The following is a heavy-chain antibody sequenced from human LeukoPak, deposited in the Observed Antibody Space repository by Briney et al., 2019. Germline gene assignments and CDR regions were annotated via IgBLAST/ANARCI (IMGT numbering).Heavy chain of an antibody. CDR2: IYYSGST. CDR3: ARAGPLQVDWFDP. J-gene: IGHJ5*02. CDR1: GGSISTENNY. Sequence: SETLSLTCTVSGGSISTENNYWGWTRQPPGKGLEWIGNIYYSGSTYYNPSLKSRVTISVDTSNNQFSLKLTSVTASDTAVYYCARAGPLQVDWFDPWGQGTLVTVSS. V-gene: IGHV4-39*01.